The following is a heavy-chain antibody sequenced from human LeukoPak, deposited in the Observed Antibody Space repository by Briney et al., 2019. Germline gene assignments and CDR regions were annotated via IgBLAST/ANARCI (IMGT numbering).Heavy chain of an antibody. J-gene: IGHJ4*02. CDR1: GFTFDDYA. Sequence: SLRLSCAASGFTFDDYAMHWVRQVPGKGLEWVSSISWNGGSVAYADSVKGRFTISRDNAKNSLYLQMKSLITEDTALYYCAKDTYYDSSGYYDYWGQGTLLTVSS. D-gene: IGHD3-22*01. V-gene: IGHV3-9*01. CDR2: ISWNGGSV. CDR3: AKDTYYDSSGYYDY.